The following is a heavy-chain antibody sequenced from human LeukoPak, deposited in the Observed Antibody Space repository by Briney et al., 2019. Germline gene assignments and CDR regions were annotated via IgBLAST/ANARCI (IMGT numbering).Heavy chain of an antibody. Sequence: PSETLSLTCTVSGGSISSSSYYWGWIRQPPGKGLEWIGSIYYSGSTYYNPSLKSRVTISVDTSKNQFSLKLSSVTAADTAVYYCARDHATGTTDYWGQGTLVTVSS. J-gene: IGHJ4*02. CDR3: ARDHATGTTDY. CDR2: IYYSGST. CDR1: GGSISSSSYY. V-gene: IGHV4-39*07. D-gene: IGHD1-1*01.